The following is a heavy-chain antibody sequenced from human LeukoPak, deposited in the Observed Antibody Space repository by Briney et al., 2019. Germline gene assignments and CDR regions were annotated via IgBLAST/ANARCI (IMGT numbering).Heavy chain of an antibody. J-gene: IGHJ6*03. CDR2: ISWNSGSI. V-gene: IGHV3-9*01. CDR3: AKTSLSDASGHYYYMDV. CDR1: GCTFDDYA. Sequence: PGGSLRLSCAASGCTFDDYAMHWVRQAPGKGLEWVSGISWNSGSIGYADSVKGRFTISRDNAKNSLYLQMNSLRAEDTALYYCAKTSLSDASGHYYYMDVWGKGTTVTVSS. D-gene: IGHD3-3*01.